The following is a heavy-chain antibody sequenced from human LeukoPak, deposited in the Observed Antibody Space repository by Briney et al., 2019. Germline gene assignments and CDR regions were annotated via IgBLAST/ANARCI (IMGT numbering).Heavy chain of an antibody. CDR3: AKGTSDIVVVPAAPEDY. V-gene: IGHV3-23*01. J-gene: IGHJ4*02. CDR2: ISGSGGST. CDR1: GFTFSSYA. D-gene: IGHD2-2*01. Sequence: PGGSLRLSCAASGFTFSSYAMSWVRQAPGKGLEWVSAISGSGGSTYYADSVKGRFTISRDNSKNTLYLQMNSLRAEDTAVYYCAKGTSDIVVVPAAPEDYWGQGTLVTVSS.